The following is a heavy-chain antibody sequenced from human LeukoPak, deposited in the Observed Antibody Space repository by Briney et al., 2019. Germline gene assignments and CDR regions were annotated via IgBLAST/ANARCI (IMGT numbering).Heavy chain of an antibody. J-gene: IGHJ4*02. D-gene: IGHD3-22*01. CDR3: AARYYDSSGYYLGY. CDR1: GFTFDDYA. CDR2: ISGDGGST. Sequence: GGSLRLSCAASGFTFDDYAMHWVRQAPGKGLEWVSLISGDGGSTYYTDSVKGRFTISRDNSKNSLYLQMNSLRTEDTALYYCAARYYDSSGYYLGYWGQGTLVTVSS. V-gene: IGHV3-43*02.